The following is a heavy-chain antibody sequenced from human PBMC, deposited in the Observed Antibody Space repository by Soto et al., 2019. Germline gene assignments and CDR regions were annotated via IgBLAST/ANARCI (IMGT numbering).Heavy chain of an antibody. CDR3: ARDIERIRGPHHNSVGPGH. V-gene: IGHV3-48*02. CDR2: IRSTSTSI. J-gene: IGHJ4*02. Sequence: GGSLRLSCSASGFTFSDYNMNWVRQAPGKGLEWVSYIRSTSTSIHYAGSVRGRFTISRDSAKSSLYLQMNSLRDEDTAVYYCARDIERIRGPHHNSVGPGHWGQGTLVTVSS. CDR1: GFTFSDYN. D-gene: IGHD1-1*01.